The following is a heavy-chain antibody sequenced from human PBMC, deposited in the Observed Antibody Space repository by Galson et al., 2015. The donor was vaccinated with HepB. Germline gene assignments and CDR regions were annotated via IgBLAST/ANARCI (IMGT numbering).Heavy chain of an antibody. J-gene: IGHJ4*02. Sequence: LRLSCAASVFTVRNNYMSWVRQAPGKGLEWVSVIYSAGSTYYADSVKGRFTISRDNSENTLYLQMNSPRTEDTAVYYCVGTTSKDYWGQGTLVTVSS. CDR2: IYSAGST. CDR3: VGTTSKDY. V-gene: IGHV3-53*01. CDR1: VFTVRNNY. D-gene: IGHD7-27*01.